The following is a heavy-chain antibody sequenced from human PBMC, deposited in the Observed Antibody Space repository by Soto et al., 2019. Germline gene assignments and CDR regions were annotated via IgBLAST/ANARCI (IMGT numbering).Heavy chain of an antibody. Sequence: QVQLVQSGAEVKNPGSSVKVSCKTSRGTFNSYLIDWVRQAPGQGLEWMGGIIPAFGTAKYAQKFQGRVTITADESTTTAYMELRTLTSEDTAVDYCARGLDQPPVGLYFDTWGQGTLVTVSS. D-gene: IGHD2-2*01. J-gene: IGHJ4*02. CDR2: IIPAFGTA. CDR1: RGTFNSYL. V-gene: IGHV1-69*01. CDR3: ARGLDQPPVGLYFDT.